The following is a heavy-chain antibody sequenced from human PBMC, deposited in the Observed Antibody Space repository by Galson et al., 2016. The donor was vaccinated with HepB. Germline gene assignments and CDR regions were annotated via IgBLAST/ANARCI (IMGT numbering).Heavy chain of an antibody. D-gene: IGHD1-26*01. V-gene: IGHV3-23*01. CDR3: AKDLVSGSYSPYYFDY. J-gene: IGHJ4*02. Sequence: SLRLSCAASGFSFSNSGMSWVRQAPGKGLEWVSAISGSGGSTYYADSVKGRFTISRDNSKNTLYLQMNSLRAEDTAVYYCAKDLVSGSYSPYYFDYWGQGTLATVSS. CDR1: GFSFSNSG. CDR2: ISGSGGST.